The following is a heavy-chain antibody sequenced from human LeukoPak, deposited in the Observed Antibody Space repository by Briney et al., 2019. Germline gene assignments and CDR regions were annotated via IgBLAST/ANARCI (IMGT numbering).Heavy chain of an antibody. D-gene: IGHD2-2*01. J-gene: IGHJ6*03. CDR2: IYYSGST. CDR3: ARAIGYCSSTSCHLRASYYMDV. Sequence: SETQSLTCTVSGGSISSGGYYWSWLRQHPGKGLEWIGYIYYSGSTYYNPSLKSRVTISVDTSKNQFSLKLSSVTAADTAVYYCARAIGYCSSTSCHLRASYYMDVWGKGTTVTVSS. CDR1: GGSISSGGYY. V-gene: IGHV4-31*03.